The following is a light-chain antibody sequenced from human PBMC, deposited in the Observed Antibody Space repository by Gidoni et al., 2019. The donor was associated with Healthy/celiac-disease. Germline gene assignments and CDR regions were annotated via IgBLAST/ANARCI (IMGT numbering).Light chain of an antibody. Sequence: ETELTQSPGTLSLSPGERATLSCRASQSVSSSYLAWYQQKPGQAPRLLIYGASSRATGIPDRFSGSGSGTYFTLTISRLEPEDFAVYYCQQYGSSHTFGQGTKLEIK. J-gene: IGKJ2*01. CDR1: QSVSSSY. CDR2: GAS. V-gene: IGKV3-20*01. CDR3: QQYGSSHT.